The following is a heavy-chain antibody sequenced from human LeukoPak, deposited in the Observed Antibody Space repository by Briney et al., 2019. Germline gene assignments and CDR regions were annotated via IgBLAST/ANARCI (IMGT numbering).Heavy chain of an antibody. Sequence: GGSLRLSCAGSGDGFTRHTMNWVRRAPGKGLEWISYIWSTGEYIYYADSVKGRFTISRDNARTSVYLQMKSLRVEDTAIYYCAREYDSRARFDSWGQGTLVTVPS. D-gene: IGHD6-13*01. V-gene: IGHV3-21*05. CDR2: IWSTGEYI. J-gene: IGHJ4*02. CDR3: AREYDSRARFDS. CDR1: GDGFTRHT.